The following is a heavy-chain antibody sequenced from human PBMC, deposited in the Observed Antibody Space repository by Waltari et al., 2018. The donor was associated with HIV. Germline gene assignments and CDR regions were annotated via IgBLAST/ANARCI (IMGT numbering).Heavy chain of an antibody. V-gene: IGHV3-33*01. D-gene: IGHD3-22*01. J-gene: IGHJ4*02. CDR2: IWYDGDNK. Sequence: QVQLVESGGGVVQPGRSLRPSCAARGFTSSNFAMHWVRQAPGKGMEWVAVIWYDGDNKYYADSVKGRFTISRDNSKNTLYLQMNSLRVEDTAVYYCARGGYYYDISGYYHYWGQGTLVTVSS. CDR1: GFTSSNFA. CDR3: ARGGYYYDISGYYHY.